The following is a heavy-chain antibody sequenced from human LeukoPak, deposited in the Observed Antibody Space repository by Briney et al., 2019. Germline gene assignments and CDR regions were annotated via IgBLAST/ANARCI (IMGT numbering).Heavy chain of an antibody. CDR3: ANRYYYDSSGYLHFDY. V-gene: IGHV4-39*01. CDR2: IYYSGST. D-gene: IGHD3-22*01. Sequence: SETLSLTCTVSGGSISSSSYYWGWIRQPPGKGLEWIGSIYYSGSTYYNPSLKSRVTISVDTSKNQFSLKLSSVTAADTAVYYCANRYYYDSSGYLHFDYWGQGTLVTVSS. CDR1: GGSISSSSYY. J-gene: IGHJ4*02.